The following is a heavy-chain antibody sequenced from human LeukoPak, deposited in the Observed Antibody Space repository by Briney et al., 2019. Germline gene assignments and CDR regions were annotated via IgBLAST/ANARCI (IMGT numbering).Heavy chain of an antibody. V-gene: IGHV3-30*02. Sequence: GGSLRLSCAASGFTFNSYGMHWVRQAPGKGREGVAFIRYDGSYEYYADSVKGRFTISRDNSKTTLYLQMNSLRSEDTAVYYCAKDGGLHLYYYYNYMDIWGKGTTVTVSS. D-gene: IGHD5-24*01. J-gene: IGHJ6*03. CDR1: GFTFNSYG. CDR3: AKDGGLHLYYYYNYMDI. CDR2: IRYDGSYE.